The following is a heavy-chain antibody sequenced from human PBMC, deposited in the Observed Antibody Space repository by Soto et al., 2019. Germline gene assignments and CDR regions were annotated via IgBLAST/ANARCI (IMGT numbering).Heavy chain of an antibody. Sequence: GASVKVSCKASGYTFTSYGISWLRQAPGQGLEWMGWISAYNGNTKYAQKVQGRVTMTTDTSTSTAYMELRSLRSDDTAVYYCARDLSIFLFDYWGQGTLVTVSS. CDR2: ISAYNGNT. CDR1: GYTFTSYG. CDR3: ARDLSIFLFDY. J-gene: IGHJ4*02. V-gene: IGHV1-18*01. D-gene: IGHD3-9*01.